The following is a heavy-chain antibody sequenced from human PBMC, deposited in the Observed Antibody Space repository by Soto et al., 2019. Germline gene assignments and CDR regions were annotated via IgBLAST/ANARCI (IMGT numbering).Heavy chain of an antibody. V-gene: IGHV3-53*01. CDR2: IYSGGST. Sequence: GGSLRLSCAASGFTVSSNYMSWVRQAPGKGLEWVSVIYSGGSTYYADSVKGRFTISRDNSKNTLYLQMNSLRTEDTAVYYCARDPGLVNDYGDPHKRHYYYYGMDVWGQGTTVTVSS. D-gene: IGHD4-17*01. CDR3: ARDPGLVNDYGDPHKRHYYYYGMDV. J-gene: IGHJ6*02. CDR1: GFTVSSNY.